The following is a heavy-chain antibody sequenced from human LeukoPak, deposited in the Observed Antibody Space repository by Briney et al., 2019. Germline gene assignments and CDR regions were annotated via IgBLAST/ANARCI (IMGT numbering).Heavy chain of an antibody. CDR1: GYTFTSYH. CDR2: MNAKSGHT. Sequence: ASVKVSCKASGYTFTSYHIDWVRQAPGQGPEWMGWMNAKSGHTGYARNLEGRVTMTRDTSTNTAYMELRGLRSEDTAVYFCARGMFDNSGHYYYFYYALDVWGQGTTVTVSS. D-gene: IGHD3-22*01. J-gene: IGHJ6*02. V-gene: IGHV1-8*01. CDR3: ARGMFDNSGHYYYFYYALDV.